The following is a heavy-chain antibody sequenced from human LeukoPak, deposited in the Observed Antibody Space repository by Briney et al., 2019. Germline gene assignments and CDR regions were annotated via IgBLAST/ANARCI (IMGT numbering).Heavy chain of an antibody. V-gene: IGHV4-59*12. CDR2: IYYSGST. CDR1: GGSISNYY. D-gene: IGHD3-3*01. Sequence: KASETLSLTCTVSGGSISNYYWSWIRQPPGKGLEWIGYIYYSGSTNYNPSLKSRVTISVDTSKNQFSLKLSSVTAADTAVYYCARDCIKFLNYMDVWGKGTTVTVSS. CDR3: ARDCIKFLNYMDV. J-gene: IGHJ6*03.